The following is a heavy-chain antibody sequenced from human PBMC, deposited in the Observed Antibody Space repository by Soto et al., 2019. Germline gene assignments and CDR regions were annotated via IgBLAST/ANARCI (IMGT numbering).Heavy chain of an antibody. CDR2: IYYSGTT. CDR1: GGSISSGSYF. J-gene: IGHJ3*02. CDR3: AREIGVVVTGALDI. Sequence: QVQLQESGPGLVKPSQTLSLTCTVSGGSISSGSYFWSWIRQHPGKGLEWIGYIYYSGTTSYNPSLKSRVTIAIDTSKNQCSLKLSSVTAADTAVYYCAREIGVVVTGALDIWGQGTMVTVAS. D-gene: IGHD2-21*02. V-gene: IGHV4-31*03.